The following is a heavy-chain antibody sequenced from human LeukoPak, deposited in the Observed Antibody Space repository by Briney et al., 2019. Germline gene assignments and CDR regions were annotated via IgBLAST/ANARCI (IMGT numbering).Heavy chain of an antibody. D-gene: IGHD6-13*01. V-gene: IGHV4-4*07. CDR1: GGSISSYY. CDR3: ARDNLAAAAPGGFDP. J-gene: IGHJ5*02. CDR2: MCISGST. Sequence: PAETLSLTCTVSGGSISSYYWSWIRQPAGKGLEWIGQMCISGSTNYNPSLKSRVTMSVDTSKNQFSLKLSSVTAADTAVHYCARDNLAAAAPGGFDPWGQGTLVTVPS.